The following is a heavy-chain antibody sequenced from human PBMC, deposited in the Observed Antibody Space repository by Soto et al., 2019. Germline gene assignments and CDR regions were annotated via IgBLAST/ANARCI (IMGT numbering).Heavy chain of an antibody. V-gene: IGHV4-59*01. CDR3: ARADGVVSSYYYYYGMDV. CDR1: CGSISSYY. J-gene: IGHJ6*02. Sequence: SETLSLTCTVSCGSISSYYWSWTRQPPGKGLEWIGYIYYSGSTNYNPSLKSRVTISVDTSKNQFSLKLSSVTAADTAVYYCARADGVVSSYYYYYGMDVWGQGTTVTVSS. D-gene: IGHD3-3*01. CDR2: IYYSGST.